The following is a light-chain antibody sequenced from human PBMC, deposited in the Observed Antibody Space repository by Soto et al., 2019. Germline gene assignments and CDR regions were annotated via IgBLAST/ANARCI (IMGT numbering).Light chain of an antibody. V-gene: IGKV3-20*01. CDR2: GSS. CDR3: QQYGTSPFT. J-gene: IGKJ2*01. Sequence: EIVMTQSPATLSLSPGERATLSCRASQSVSSYLAWYQQKPGQAPRLLTHGSSSRATGVPDRFSGRGSGTTFTLVISRLEPEDFAVYYCQQYGTSPFTFGQGTKVDIK. CDR1: QSVSSY.